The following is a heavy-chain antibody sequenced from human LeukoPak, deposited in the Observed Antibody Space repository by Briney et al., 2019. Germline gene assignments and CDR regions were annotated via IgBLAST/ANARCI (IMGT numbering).Heavy chain of an antibody. D-gene: IGHD3-22*01. Sequence: GGSLRLSCAASGFIFNNYGLIWVRQAPGKGMEWVSAISNDGGGTQYADFVEGRFTISRDNSRNTLFLQMSSLRAEDTALYYCAKGSSGYFADLWGQGTLVTVSS. V-gene: IGHV3-23*01. CDR2: ISNDGGGT. CDR1: GFIFNNYG. CDR3: AKGSSGYFADL. J-gene: IGHJ5*02.